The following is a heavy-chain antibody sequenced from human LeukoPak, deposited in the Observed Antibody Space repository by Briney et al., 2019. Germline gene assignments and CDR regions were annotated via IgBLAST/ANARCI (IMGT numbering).Heavy chain of an antibody. CDR1: GYTLTGYC. D-gene: IGHD3-10*01. CDR2: INPKSGST. V-gene: IGHV1-2*02. Sequence: ASVKGACKASGYTLTGYCMDWGRQAPGQKLEWMGWINPKSGSTNYAQQYQGGVTMTRDTSIRTAYMELSSLRPDDTAVYFCARDGRGSGKTYDYWGQGTLVTVSS. CDR3: ARDGRGSGKTYDY. J-gene: IGHJ4*02.